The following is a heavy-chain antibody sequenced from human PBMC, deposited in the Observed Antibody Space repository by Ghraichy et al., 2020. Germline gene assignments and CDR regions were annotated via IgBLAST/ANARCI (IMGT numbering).Heavy chain of an antibody. J-gene: IGHJ6*02. CDR2: ISSSGSTI. CDR3: ARPSGAYYYYGMDV. CDR1: GFTFSDYY. V-gene: IGHV3-11*01. D-gene: IGHD3-10*01. Sequence: LSLTCAASGFTFSDYYMSWIRQAPGKGLEWVSYISSSGSTIYYADSVKGRFTISRDNAKNSLYLQMNSLRAEDTAVYYCARPSGAYYYYGMDVWGQGTTVTVSS.